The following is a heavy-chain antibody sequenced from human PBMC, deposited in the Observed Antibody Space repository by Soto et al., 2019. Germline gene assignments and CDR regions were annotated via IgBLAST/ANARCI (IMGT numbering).Heavy chain of an antibody. V-gene: IGHV1-69*01. CDR3: ARDDATYCGGDCYRYFFYGLDV. CDR2: IIPMFGTA. D-gene: IGHD2-21*02. CDR1: GGTFSNHA. J-gene: IGHJ6*02. Sequence: QVQLVQSGAEVKKPGSSVKVSCKASGGTFSNHAISWVRQAPGQGLEWMGGIIPMFGTADYAQKFQDRVTITADESTTTAHMELSSLRSEDSAVYYCARDDATYCGGDCYRYFFYGLDVWGQGTTVTVSS.